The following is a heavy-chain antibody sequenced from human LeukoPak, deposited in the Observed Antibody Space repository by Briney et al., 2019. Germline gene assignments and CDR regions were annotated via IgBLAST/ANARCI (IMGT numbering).Heavy chain of an antibody. J-gene: IGHJ4*02. CDR1: GYTFTSYD. CDR3: ARGGGEIYDSSGYNFDY. D-gene: IGHD3-22*01. Sequence: ASVKVSCKASGYTFTSYDINWVRQATGQGLEWMGWMNPNSGNTGYAQKFQGRVTMTRNTSISTAYMELSSLRSEDTAVYYCARGGGEIYDSSGYNFDYWGQGTLVTVSS. CDR2: MNPNSGNT. V-gene: IGHV1-8*01.